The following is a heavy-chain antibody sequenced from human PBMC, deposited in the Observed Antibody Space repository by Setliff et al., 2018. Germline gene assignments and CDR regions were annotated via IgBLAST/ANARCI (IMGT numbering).Heavy chain of an antibody. CDR3: VRSPPNRGVGQGHYMDV. D-gene: IGHD1-26*01. CDR2: ISPNNGDI. J-gene: IGHJ6*03. Sequence: ASVKVSCKASGYTFTSFGISWVRRAPGQGLEWIGWISPNNGDIKYAQELQDRVTMTIDTSTRTAYVEVRSLRSDDTAVYYCVRSPPNRGVGQGHYMDVWGKGTTVTVSS. CDR1: GYTFTSFG. V-gene: IGHV1-18*01.